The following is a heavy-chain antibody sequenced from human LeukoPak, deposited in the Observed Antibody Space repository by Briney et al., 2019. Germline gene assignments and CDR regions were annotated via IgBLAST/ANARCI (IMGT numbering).Heavy chain of an antibody. V-gene: IGHV3-23*01. J-gene: IGHJ4*02. CDR2: ISGSGSGT. Sequence: PSGGSLRLSCATSGFTFSTYAMSWVRQAPGKGLEWVSLISGSGSGTHYADSVKGRFTISRDNSKNMLYLHMNTLRADDTAVYYCARSGTEDGYNIYFDHWGQGTLVTVSS. CDR3: ARSGTEDGYNIYFDH. D-gene: IGHD5-24*01. CDR1: GFTFSTYA.